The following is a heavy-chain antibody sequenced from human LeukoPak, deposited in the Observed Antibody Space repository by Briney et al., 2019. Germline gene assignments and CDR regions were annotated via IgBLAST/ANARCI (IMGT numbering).Heavy chain of an antibody. CDR3: AREAFGVVISKRLLYFQH. CDR1: GYTFTGYY. Sequence: GASVKVSCKASGYTFTGYYMHWVRQAPGQGLEWMGWINPNSGGTNYAQKFQGRVTMTRDTSTSTVYMELSSLRSEDTAVCYCAREAFGVVISKRLLYFQHWGQGTLVTVSS. D-gene: IGHD3-3*01. V-gene: IGHV1-2*02. CDR2: INPNSGGT. J-gene: IGHJ1*01.